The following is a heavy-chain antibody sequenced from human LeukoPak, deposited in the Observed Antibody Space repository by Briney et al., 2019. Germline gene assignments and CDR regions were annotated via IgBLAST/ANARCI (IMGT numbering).Heavy chain of an antibody. V-gene: IGHV3-20*04. J-gene: IGHJ6*03. CDR3: ARIPVSGTRDYYYYMDV. Sequence: GGSLRLSCTASGFTLHDSGVNWVRQAPGRGPEWVSGINWSGGRTGYADSVQGRFTISRGNANNSLFLQMNSLRAEDTAVYYCARIPVSGTRDYYYYMDVWGKGTMVTVSS. CDR2: INWSGGRT. D-gene: IGHD6-19*01. CDR1: GFTLHDSG.